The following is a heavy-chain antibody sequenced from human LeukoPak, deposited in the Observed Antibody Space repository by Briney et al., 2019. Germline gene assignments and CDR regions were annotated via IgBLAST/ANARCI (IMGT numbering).Heavy chain of an antibody. V-gene: IGHV3-30*02. D-gene: IGHD5-12*01. CDR3: ARDKDVEIIDY. CDR1: GFTFSSHG. Sequence: GGSLRLSCAASGFTFSSHGMHWVRQAPGQGLEWVAFMPYDGNNKYYADSVKGRFTISRDNAKNSLYLQMNSLRAEDTAVYYCARDKDVEIIDYWGQGTLVTVSS. CDR2: MPYDGNNK. J-gene: IGHJ4*02.